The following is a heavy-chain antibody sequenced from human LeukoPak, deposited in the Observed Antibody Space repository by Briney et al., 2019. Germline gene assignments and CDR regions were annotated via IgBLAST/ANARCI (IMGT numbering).Heavy chain of an antibody. J-gene: IGHJ4*02. Sequence: GGSLRLSCAASGFTFSSSSMNWVRQAPGKGLEWVANIKEDGSEKYYVDSVKGRFTISRDNAKNSVYLQMNSLRAEDTAIYYCARNARGPGDYWGQGTVVTVSS. D-gene: IGHD2-2*01. CDR3: ARNARGPGDY. V-gene: IGHV3-7*01. CDR2: IKEDGSEK. CDR1: GFTFSSSS.